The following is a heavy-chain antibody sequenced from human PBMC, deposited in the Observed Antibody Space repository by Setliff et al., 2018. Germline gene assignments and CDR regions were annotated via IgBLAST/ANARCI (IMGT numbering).Heavy chain of an antibody. CDR2: IYIGGSA. V-gene: IGHV4-4*07. D-gene: IGHD6-19*01. CDR1: GGSISSYY. J-gene: IGHJ6*03. CDR3: AREQWLDPPGYYYMDV. Sequence: SETLSVTCTVSGGSISSYYWSWIRQPAGKGLEWIGHIYIGGSANYNPSLKSRVTMSIDTSKNQFSLKLNSVTAADMAVYYCAREQWLDPPGYYYMDVWAKGTTVTV.